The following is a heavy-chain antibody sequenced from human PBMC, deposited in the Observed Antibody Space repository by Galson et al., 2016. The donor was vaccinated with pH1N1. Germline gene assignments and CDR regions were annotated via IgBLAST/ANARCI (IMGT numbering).Heavy chain of an antibody. D-gene: IGHD4-17*01. CDR2: ISYDGNNE. CDR3: ARVRTTLTPRRAFDI. V-gene: IGHV3-30*01. Sequence: SLRLSCAASGFTFNSYAMHWVRQAPGKGLEWVAGISYDGNNEYYAASVNGRFTISRDISDSTMFLQMNSLRAEDTARYYCARVRTTLTPRRAFDIWGQGTMV. J-gene: IGHJ3*02. CDR1: GFTFNSYA.